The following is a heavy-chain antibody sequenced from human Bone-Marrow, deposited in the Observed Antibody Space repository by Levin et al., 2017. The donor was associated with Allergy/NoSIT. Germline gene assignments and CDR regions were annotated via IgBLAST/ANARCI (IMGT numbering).Heavy chain of an antibody. J-gene: IGHJ6*02. V-gene: IGHV3-7*01. CDR1: GFSFSSYW. D-gene: IGHD2-8*02. CDR3: AAGGQLVFYYYYGMDV. Sequence: LSLTCAASGFSFSSYWMSWVRQAPGKGLEWVANIKHDGSDKYYAASVEGRFTISRDNAKNTLYLEMNSLRAEDTAVYYCAAGGQLVFYYYYGMDVWGQGTTVNVSS. CDR2: IKHDGSDK.